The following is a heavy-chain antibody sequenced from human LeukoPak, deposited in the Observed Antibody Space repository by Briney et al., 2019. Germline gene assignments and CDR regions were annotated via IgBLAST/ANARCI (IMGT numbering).Heavy chain of an antibody. Sequence: ASVKVSCKASGYTFTGYYMHWVRQAPGRGLEWMVWINPHTGVTNYAQKFQGRVTLTRDTSIITAYMELTRLRSDDTAMYYCARDRTTVTTGYYGMDVWGQGTTLTVSS. D-gene: IGHD4-17*01. CDR2: INPHTGVT. CDR1: GYTFTGYY. CDR3: ARDRTTVTTGYYGMDV. J-gene: IGHJ6*01. V-gene: IGHV1-2*02.